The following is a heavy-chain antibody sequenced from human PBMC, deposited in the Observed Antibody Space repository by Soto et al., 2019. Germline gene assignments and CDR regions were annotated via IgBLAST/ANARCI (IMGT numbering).Heavy chain of an antibody. CDR3: AHRVLRTVFGLVTTTAIYFDV. V-gene: IGHV2-5*02. CDR1: GFSLTTSGVG. D-gene: IGHD3-3*01. Sequence: QITLNESGPTVVRPTETLTLTCRFSGFSLTTSGVGVGWVRQSPGKAPEWLALIYWDDDKRYRESLKSRLTITKDTSQNQVVLTVANLDPTDTATYYCAHRVLRTVFGLVTTTAIYFDVWGQGTPVAVSS. CDR2: IYWDDDK. J-gene: IGHJ4*02.